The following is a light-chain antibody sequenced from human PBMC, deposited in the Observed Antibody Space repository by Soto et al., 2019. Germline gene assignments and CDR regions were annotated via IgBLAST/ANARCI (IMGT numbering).Light chain of an antibody. CDR1: QTIGDN. J-gene: IGKJ4*01. V-gene: IGKV3-15*01. Sequence: EIVMTQSPANLSVSPGESVSLSCRASQTIGDNLAWYQQKPGLPPRLLIYHTSTRASGVPARFSGSGSGTDFSLTIRSLQSEDFAVYYCQRYDNWPLIFGGGTKVDIK. CDR2: HTS. CDR3: QRYDNWPLI.